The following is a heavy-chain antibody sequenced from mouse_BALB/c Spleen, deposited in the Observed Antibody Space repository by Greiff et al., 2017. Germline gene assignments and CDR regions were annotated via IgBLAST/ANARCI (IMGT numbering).Heavy chain of an antibody. CDR2: ISSGGSYT. D-gene: IGHD2-4*01. J-gene: IGHJ4*01. CDR3: ARDRYDYGYAMDY. V-gene: IGHV5-9-4*01. CDR1: GFTFSSYA. Sequence: EVNLVESGGGLVKPGGSLKLSCAASGFTFSSYAMSWVRQSPEKRLEWVAEISSGGSYTYYPDTVTGRFTISRDNAKNTLYLEMSSLRSEDTAMYYCARDRYDYGYAMDYWGQGTSVTVSS.